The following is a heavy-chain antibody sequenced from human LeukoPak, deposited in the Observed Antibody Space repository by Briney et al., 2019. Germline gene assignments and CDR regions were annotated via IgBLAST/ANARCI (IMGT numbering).Heavy chain of an antibody. Sequence: PGGSLRLSCAASGFTFSSYAMSWVRQAPGKGLEWVSAISGSGGSTYYADSVKGRFTISRDNSKNTLYLQMNSLRAEDTAVYYCAKGPAIGYCSGGSCYSGHWGQGTLVTVSS. CDR2: ISGSGGST. V-gene: IGHV3-23*01. D-gene: IGHD2-15*01. CDR1: GFTFSSYA. J-gene: IGHJ4*02. CDR3: AKGPAIGYCSGGSCYSGH.